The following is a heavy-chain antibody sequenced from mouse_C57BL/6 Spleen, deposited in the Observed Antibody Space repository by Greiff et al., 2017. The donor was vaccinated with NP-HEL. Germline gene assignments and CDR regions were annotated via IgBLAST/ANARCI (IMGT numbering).Heavy chain of an antibody. J-gene: IGHJ1*03. D-gene: IGHD2-5*01. CDR1: GYTFTSYG. CDR3: ARSAYYSNRYWYFDV. V-gene: IGHV1-81*01. Sequence: QVQLQQSGAELARPGASVKLSCKASGYTFTSYGISWVKQRTGQGLEWIGEIYPRSGNTYYNEKFKGKATLTADKSSSTAYMELRSLTSEDSAVYFCARSAYYSNRYWYFDVWGTGTTVTVSS. CDR2: IYPRSGNT.